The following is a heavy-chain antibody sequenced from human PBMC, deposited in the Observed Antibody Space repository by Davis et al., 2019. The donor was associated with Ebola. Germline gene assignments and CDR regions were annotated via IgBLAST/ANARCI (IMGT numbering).Heavy chain of an antibody. V-gene: IGHV4-34*01. CDR3: ARVRASYYYDGIDV. CDR2: INHSGST. Sequence: SETLSLTCAVSGSASGRYYLRWVRWQHWKGLEWIGEINHSGSTNYNPSLKSRVTISVDTSKNQFSLKLSSVTAADTAVYYCARVRASYYYDGIDVWGQGTTVTVSS. CDR1: GSASGRYY. D-gene: IGHD4-17*01. J-gene: IGHJ6*02.